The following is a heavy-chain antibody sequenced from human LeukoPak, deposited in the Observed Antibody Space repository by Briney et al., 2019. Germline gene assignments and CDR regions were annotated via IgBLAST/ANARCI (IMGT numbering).Heavy chain of an antibody. CDR2: FDPEDGET. D-gene: IGHD1-26*01. Sequence: ASVKVSCKVSGYTLTELSMHWVRPAPGKGLEWMGGFDPEDGETIYAQKFQGRVTMTEDTSTDTAYMELSSLRSEDTAVYYCATVPSPRSYGADNWFDPWGQGTLVTVSS. V-gene: IGHV1-24*01. CDR1: GYTLTELS. J-gene: IGHJ5*02. CDR3: ATVPSPRSYGADNWFDP.